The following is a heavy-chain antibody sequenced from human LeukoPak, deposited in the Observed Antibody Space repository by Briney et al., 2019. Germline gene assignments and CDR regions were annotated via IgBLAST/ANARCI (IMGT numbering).Heavy chain of an antibody. V-gene: IGHV3-21*01. CDR3: ARSITMVRGVRPNWFDP. CDR2: ISSSSSYI. Sequence: GRSLRLSCAASGFTFSSYAMHWVRQAPGKGLEWVSSISSSSSYIYYADSVKGRFTISRDNAKNSLYLQMNSLRAEDTAVYYCARSITMVRGVRPNWFDPWGQGTLVTVSS. J-gene: IGHJ5*02. D-gene: IGHD3-10*01. CDR1: GFTFSSYA.